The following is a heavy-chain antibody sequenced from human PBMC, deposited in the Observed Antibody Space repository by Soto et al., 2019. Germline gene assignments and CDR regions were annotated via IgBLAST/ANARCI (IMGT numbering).Heavy chain of an antibody. CDR2: ITASGGRT. CDR3: AKDTRYGDYVRWFDS. CDR1: GFTFSSYA. Sequence: PGGSLRLSCAASGFTFSSYAMSWVRQAPGRGLEGVSGITASGGRTYYADSVKGRFTISRDNSKSTLYLQMNSLRAEDTAVYYFAKDTRYGDYVRWFDSWGPGTLVTVSS. V-gene: IGHV3-23*01. D-gene: IGHD4-17*01. J-gene: IGHJ5*01.